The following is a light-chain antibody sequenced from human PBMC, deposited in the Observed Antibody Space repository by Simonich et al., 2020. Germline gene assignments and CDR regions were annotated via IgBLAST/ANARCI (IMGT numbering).Light chain of an antibody. CDR2: EDN. J-gene: IGLJ3*02. CDR1: SGSIASNY. Sequence: NFMLTQPHSVSESPGKTVTISCTRSSGSIASNYVQWYPQRTGSAPHTVIYEDNQRPSGVPDRFSGSIDSSSNSASLTISGLKTEDEADYYCQSYDSSGWVFGGGTKLTVL. CDR3: QSYDSSGWV. V-gene: IGLV6-57*03.